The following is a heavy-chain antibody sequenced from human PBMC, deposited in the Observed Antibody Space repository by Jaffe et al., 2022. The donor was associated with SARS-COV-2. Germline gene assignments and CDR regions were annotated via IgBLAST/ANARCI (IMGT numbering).Heavy chain of an antibody. J-gene: IGHJ4*02. V-gene: IGHV5-51*01. CDR2: IQPGDSDA. CDR3: ARHVGFFNSQSRYFDY. D-gene: IGHD1-26*01. Sequence: EVQLEQSGAEVKKPGESLRISCKGSGYTFTNYRIGWVRQMPGKGLAWMGTIQPGDSDARYNPSFQDHVTMSVDKSTNTAYLQWSSLKASDTAIYYCARHVGFFNSQSRYFDYWGQGTQVTVSS. CDR1: GYTFTNYR.